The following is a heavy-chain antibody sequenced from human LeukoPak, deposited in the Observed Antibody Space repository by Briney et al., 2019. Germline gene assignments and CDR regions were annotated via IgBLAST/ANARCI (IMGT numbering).Heavy chain of an antibody. CDR2: IIPIFGTA. CDR3: ARVPTVTTYYYSYYMDV. Sequence: SVKVSCKASGGTFSSYAISWVRQAPGQGLEWMGGIIPIFGTANYAQKFQGRVTITADESTSTAYMELSSLRSEDTAVYYCARVPTVTTYYYSYYMDVWGKGTTVTVSS. V-gene: IGHV1-69*13. CDR1: GGTFSSYA. J-gene: IGHJ6*03. D-gene: IGHD4-11*01.